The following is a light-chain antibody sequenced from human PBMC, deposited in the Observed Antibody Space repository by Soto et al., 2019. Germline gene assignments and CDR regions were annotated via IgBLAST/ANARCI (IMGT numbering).Light chain of an antibody. CDR1: QSVASSY. J-gene: IGKJ4*01. Sequence: EIVLTQSPGTLSLSPGERATLSCRASQSVASSYLAWYQQKPGQAPRLLIYEASNRATGIPARFSGSGSGADFTLTISSLEPEDFALYYCQQFSSYPLTFGGGTKV. CDR3: QQFSSYPLT. CDR2: EAS. V-gene: IGKV3-20*01.